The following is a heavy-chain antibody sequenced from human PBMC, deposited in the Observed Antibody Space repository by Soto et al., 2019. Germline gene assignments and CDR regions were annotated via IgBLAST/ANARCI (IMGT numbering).Heavy chain of an antibody. CDR1: GGSISSSNC. CDR3: ERDSASSGVFT. CDR2: ISRSGTT. D-gene: IGHD6-19*01. J-gene: IGHJ3*01. V-gene: IGHV4-4*02. Sequence: SETLSLTCAVTGGSISSSNCWTCGRQPPGEGLEWVGEISRSGTTNYKPSLKSRVSISVDKSRNEFSLNLGSVTAADTAMYYCERDSASSGVFTWGQGTMVTVSS.